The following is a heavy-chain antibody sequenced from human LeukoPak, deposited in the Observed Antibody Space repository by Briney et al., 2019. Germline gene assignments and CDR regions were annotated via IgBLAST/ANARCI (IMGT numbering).Heavy chain of an antibody. Sequence: PGGSLRLSCAASGFTLSSYSMHWVRQAPGKGLEFVSAISRNGRNTYYANSVKGRFTISRDISKNTLYLQMGSLRPEDTAVYYCAREGRGIAVAGIDYWGQGTLVTVSS. V-gene: IGHV3-64*01. CDR2: ISRNGRNT. J-gene: IGHJ4*02. D-gene: IGHD6-19*01. CDR1: GFTLSSYS. CDR3: AREGRGIAVAGIDY.